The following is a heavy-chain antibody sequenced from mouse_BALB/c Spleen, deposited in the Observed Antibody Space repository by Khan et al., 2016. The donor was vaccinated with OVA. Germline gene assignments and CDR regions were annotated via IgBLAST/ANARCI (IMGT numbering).Heavy chain of an antibody. CDR1: GFTFSDYY. V-gene: IGHV5-4*02. CDR3: GRGGYGGFAY. J-gene: IGHJ3*01. CDR2: ISDCGSYT. Sequence: EVQLEESGGGLVKPGGSLKLSCAASGFTFSDYYMYWVRQTPEKRMEWVATISDCGSYTYYPDSVKGRFTISRDNSKNNLYLQLSSLKSEDTAMYDYGRGGYGGFAYWGQGTPVIVSA. D-gene: IGHD1-1*02.